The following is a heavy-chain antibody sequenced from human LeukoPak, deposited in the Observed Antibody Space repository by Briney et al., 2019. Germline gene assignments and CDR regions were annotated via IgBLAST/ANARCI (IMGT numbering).Heavy chain of an antibody. J-gene: IGHJ6*03. Sequence: SETLSLTCTVSGGSLSTYYWSWIRQPPGKGLEWIGYIYTSGSTNYNPSLKSRVTMSVDTSKNQFSLKLSSVTAADTAVYYCARDHPTSSGTLYYMDVWGKGTPVTVSS. CDR1: GGSLSTYY. CDR3: ARDHPTSSGTLYYMDV. D-gene: IGHD3-22*01. CDR2: IYTSGST. V-gene: IGHV4-4*08.